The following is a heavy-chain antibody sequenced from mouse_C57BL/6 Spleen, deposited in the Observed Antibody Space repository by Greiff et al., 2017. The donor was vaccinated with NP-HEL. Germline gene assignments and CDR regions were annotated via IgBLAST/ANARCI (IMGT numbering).Heavy chain of an antibody. D-gene: IGHD2-4*01. Sequence: QVQLKQPGAELVMPGASVKLSCKASGYTFTSYWMHWVKQRPGQGLEWIGEIDPSDSYTNYNQKFKGKSTLTVDKSSSTAYMQLSSLTSEDSAVYYCARSMITGGYYFDYWGQGTTLTVSS. CDR3: ARSMITGGYYFDY. V-gene: IGHV1-69*01. CDR2: IDPSDSYT. CDR1: GYTFTSYW. J-gene: IGHJ2*01.